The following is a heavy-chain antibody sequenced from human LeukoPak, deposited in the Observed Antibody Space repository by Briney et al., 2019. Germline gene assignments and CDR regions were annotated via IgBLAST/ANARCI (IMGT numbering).Heavy chain of an antibody. CDR1: GGSISSYY. CDR3: ARDRDYVTPYWYFDL. Sequence: SETLSLTCTVSGGSISSYYWSWIRQPAGKGLEWIGRIYTSGSTNYNPSPKSRVTMSVDTSKNQFSLKLSSVTAADTAVYYCARDRDYVTPYWYFDLCGRGTLVTVSS. J-gene: IGHJ2*01. V-gene: IGHV4-4*07. D-gene: IGHD4-17*01. CDR2: IYTSGST.